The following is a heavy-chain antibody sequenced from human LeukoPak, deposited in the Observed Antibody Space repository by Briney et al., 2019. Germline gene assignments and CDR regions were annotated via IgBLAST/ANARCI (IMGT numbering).Heavy chain of an antibody. CDR2: INPDSGCT. CDR3: ARDPRIKATGDDNWFDP. CDR1: GYTFTGHY. D-gene: IGHD1-1*01. J-gene: IGHJ5*02. V-gene: IGHV1-2*02. Sequence: GASVKVSCKASGYTFTGHYMHWVRQAPGQGLEWMGWINPDSGCTDYAQKFQGRVTMTRDTSITTVYMELSRLTSDDTAVYFCARDPRIKATGDDNWFDPWGQGTLVSVSS.